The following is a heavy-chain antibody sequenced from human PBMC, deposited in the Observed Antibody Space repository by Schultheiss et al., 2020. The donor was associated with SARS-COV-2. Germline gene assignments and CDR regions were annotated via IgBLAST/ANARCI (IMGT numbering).Heavy chain of an antibody. J-gene: IGHJ3*02. CDR3: AHSNVPNDAFDI. CDR1: GFSLSTSGVG. D-gene: IGHD2-2*01. Sequence: SGPTLVKPTQTLTLTCTFSGFSLSTSGVGVGWIRQPPGKALEWLALIDWDDDKYYSTSLKTRLTISKDTSKNQVVLTMTNMDPVDTATYYCAHSNVPNDAFDIWGQGTMVTVSS. V-gene: IGHV2-70*12. CDR2: IDWDDDK.